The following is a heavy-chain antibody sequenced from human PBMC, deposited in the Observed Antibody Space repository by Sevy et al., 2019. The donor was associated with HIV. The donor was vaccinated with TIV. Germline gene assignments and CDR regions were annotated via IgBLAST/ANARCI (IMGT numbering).Heavy chain of an antibody. CDR1: GFIFSNYG. D-gene: IGHD2-8*01. CDR2: ISNDGDNK. V-gene: IGHV3-30*03. CDR3: ARDRTFLYHFDY. J-gene: IGHJ4*02. Sequence: GGSLRLSCAASGFIFSNYGMHWVRQAPGKGLEWVAVISNDGDNKYSADSVKGRFSISRDNSKNTLYLQMNSLRGEDTAVYYCARDRTFLYHFDYWGQGTLVTVSS.